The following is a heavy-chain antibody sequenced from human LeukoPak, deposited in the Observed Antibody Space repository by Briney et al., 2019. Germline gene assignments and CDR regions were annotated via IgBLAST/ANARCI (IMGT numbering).Heavy chain of an antibody. Sequence: GGSLRLSCVASGFTFSSNGMHWVRQAPGKGLEWVTFIQYDGSKKYYADSVKGRFTISRDNSKNTLYLQMISLRADDTAVYYCAKSARVATNTALRYYYYYFYMDVWGKGTTVTVSS. V-gene: IGHV3-30*02. J-gene: IGHJ6*03. CDR1: GFTFSSNG. D-gene: IGHD2-15*01. CDR3: AKSARVATNTALRYYYYYFYMDV. CDR2: IQYDGSKK.